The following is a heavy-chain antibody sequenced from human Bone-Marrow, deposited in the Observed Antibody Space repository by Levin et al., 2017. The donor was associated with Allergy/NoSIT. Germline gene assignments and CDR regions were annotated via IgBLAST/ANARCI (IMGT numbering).Heavy chain of an antibody. Sequence: TSETLSLTCAVSGGSISRGGYAWSWIRQPPGKGLEWIGYIYASGSTSYNESLESRVTISVDKSKNQFSLQLASVTAADTAVYFCARQETSSGAYFDNWGQGTLVTVSS. CDR3: ARQETSSGAYFDN. V-gene: IGHV4-30-2*01. J-gene: IGHJ4*02. CDR2: IYASGST. D-gene: IGHD3-22*01. CDR1: GGSISRGGYA.